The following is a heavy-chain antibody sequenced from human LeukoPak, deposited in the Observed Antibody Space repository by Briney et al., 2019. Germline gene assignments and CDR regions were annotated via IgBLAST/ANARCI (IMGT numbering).Heavy chain of an antibody. D-gene: IGHD2-2*01. Sequence: GGSLRLSCAASGFSFSNYGMHWVRQAPDKGLEWVAFLQNYGGDIHYADSVEGRFTISRDNSKNTLYLQMNSLRPEDTAVYYCANGPPESPRRGYCSSTSCYGTYYFDYWGQGTLVTVSS. V-gene: IGHV3-30*02. CDR2: LQNYGGDI. CDR1: GFSFSNYG. J-gene: IGHJ4*02. CDR3: ANGPPESPRRGYCSSTSCYGTYYFDY.